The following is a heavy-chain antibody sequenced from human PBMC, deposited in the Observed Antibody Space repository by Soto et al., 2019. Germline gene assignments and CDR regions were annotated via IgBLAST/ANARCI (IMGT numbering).Heavy chain of an antibody. CDR1: GFTFSSYA. CDR2: ISYDGSNK. V-gene: IGHV3-30-3*01. J-gene: IGHJ4*02. D-gene: IGHD6-13*01. Sequence: PGGSLRLSCAASGFTFSSYAMHWVRQAPGKGLEWVAVISYDGSNKYYADSVKGRFTISRDNSKNTLYLQMNSLRAEDTAVYYCARDWGGDSSSWSHFDYWGQGTLVTVSS. CDR3: ARDWGGDSSSWSHFDY.